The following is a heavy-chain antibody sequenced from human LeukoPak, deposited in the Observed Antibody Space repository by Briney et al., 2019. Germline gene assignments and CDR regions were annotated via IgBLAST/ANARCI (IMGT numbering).Heavy chain of an antibody. J-gene: IGHJ4*02. CDR2: INHSGST. V-gene: IGHV4-34*01. Sequence: KSSETLSLTCAVYGGSFSGYYWSWIRQPPGEGLEWIGEINHSGSTNYNPSLKSRVTISVDTSKNQFSLKLSSVTAADTAVYYCARRGWDNWNYENYWGQGTLVTVSS. CDR3: ARRGWDNWNYENY. D-gene: IGHD1-7*01. CDR1: GGSFSGYY.